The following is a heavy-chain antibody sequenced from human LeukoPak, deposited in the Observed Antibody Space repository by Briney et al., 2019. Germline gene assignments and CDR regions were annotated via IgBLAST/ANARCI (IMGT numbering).Heavy chain of an antibody. J-gene: IGHJ5*02. CDR1: GGTFSSYA. D-gene: IGHD1-1*01. CDR2: IIPIFGTA. CDR3: AKKGNWNDGWFDP. V-gene: IGHV1-69*01. Sequence: ASVKVSCKASGGTFSSYAISWVRQAPGQGLEWMGGIIPIFGTANYAQKFQGRVTITADESTSTAYMELSSLRSEDTAVYYCAKKGNWNDGWFDPWGQGTLVTVSS.